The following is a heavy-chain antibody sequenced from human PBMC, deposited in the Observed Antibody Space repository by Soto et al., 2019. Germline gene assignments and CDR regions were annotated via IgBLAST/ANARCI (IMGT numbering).Heavy chain of an antibody. V-gene: IGHV4-59*01. CDR1: GGSISSYY. CDR2: IYYSGST. J-gene: IGHJ6*02. Sequence: PSETLSLTCTVSGGSISSYYWSWIRQPPGKGLEWIGYIYYSGSTNYNPSLKSRVTISVDTSKNQFSLKLSSVTAADTAVYYCERDRVYYGSGSYYKYYYGMDVWGQGTTVPVS. D-gene: IGHD3-10*01. CDR3: ERDRVYYGSGSYYKYYYGMDV.